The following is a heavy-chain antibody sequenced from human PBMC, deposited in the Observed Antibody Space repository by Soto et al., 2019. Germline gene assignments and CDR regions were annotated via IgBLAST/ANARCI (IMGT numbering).Heavy chain of an antibody. CDR3: AAASHSSNPLDP. CDR2: ISYDGSNK. V-gene: IGHV3-30-3*01. CDR1: GFTFSSYA. J-gene: IGHJ5*02. D-gene: IGHD3-3*02. Sequence: GGSLRLSCAASGFTFSSYAIHWLRQAPGKGLERVAVISYDGSNKYYADSVKGRFTISRDNSKNTLYLQMSSLRSEDTAVYYCAAASHSSNPLDPWGQGTLVTVS.